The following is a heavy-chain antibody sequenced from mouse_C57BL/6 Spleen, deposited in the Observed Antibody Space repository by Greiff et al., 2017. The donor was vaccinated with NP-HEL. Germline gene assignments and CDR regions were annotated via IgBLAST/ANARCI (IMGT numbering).Heavy chain of an antibody. CDR1: GYTFTDYE. Sequence: QVQLKQSGAELVRPGASVTLSCKASGYTFTDYEMHWVKQTPVHGLEWIGAIDPETGGTAYNQKFKGKAILTADKSSSTAYMELRSLTSEDSAVYYCTRCLDYGEAMDYWGQGTSVTVSS. CDR2: IDPETGGT. V-gene: IGHV1-15*01. CDR3: TRCLDYGEAMDY. D-gene: IGHD2-4*01. J-gene: IGHJ4*01.